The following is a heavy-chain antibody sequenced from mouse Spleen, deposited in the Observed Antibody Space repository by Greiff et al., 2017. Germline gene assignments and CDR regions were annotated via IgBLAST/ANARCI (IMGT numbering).Heavy chain of an antibody. J-gene: IGHJ2*01. D-gene: IGHD2-13*01. CDR2: IDPENGDT. V-gene: IGHV14-4*01. CDR1: GFNIKDDY. CDR3: TLYYGDPY. Sequence: VQLKQSGAELVRPGASVKLSCTASGFNIKDDYMHWVKQRPEQGLEWIGWIDPENGDTVYASKFQGKATITADTSSNTAYLQLSSLTSEDTAVYYCTLYYGDPYWGQGTTLTVSS.